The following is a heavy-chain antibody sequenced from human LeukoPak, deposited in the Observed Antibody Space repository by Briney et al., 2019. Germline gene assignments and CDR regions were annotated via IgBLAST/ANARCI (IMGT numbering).Heavy chain of an antibody. CDR3: ARLVRWKNSDYYYGMDV. CDR1: SGSISSYY. D-gene: IGHD1/OR15-1a*01. V-gene: IGHV4-59*08. CDR2: VYYTGST. Sequence: SETLSLTCSVSSGSISSYYWSWIRQPPGKGLEWIGYVYYTGSTYYNPSLKSRVTISVDTSKNQFSLKLSSVTAADTAVYYCARLVRWKNSDYYYGMDVWGQGTTVTVSS. J-gene: IGHJ6*02.